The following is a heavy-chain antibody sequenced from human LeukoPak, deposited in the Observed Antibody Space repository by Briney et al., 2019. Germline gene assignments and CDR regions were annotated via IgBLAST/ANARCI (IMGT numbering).Heavy chain of an antibody. V-gene: IGHV4-59*08. D-gene: IGHD6-6*01. CDR1: GGSIRNYY. Sequence: SETLSLTCSVSGGSIRNYYWTWIRQPPGKGLQWIGYVCNSGSTSNNPSLKNQVTTSVDTSKNQFSLKLGSVTAADTAVYYCARHSSSSGRYFDLWGRGTLVTVSS. J-gene: IGHJ2*01. CDR3: ARHSSSSGRYFDL. CDR2: VCNSGST.